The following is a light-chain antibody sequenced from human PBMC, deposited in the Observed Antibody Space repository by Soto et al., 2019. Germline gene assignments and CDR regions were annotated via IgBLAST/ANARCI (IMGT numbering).Light chain of an antibody. CDR3: SSYTRTNTWV. CDR1: SSDVGGYNY. CDR2: EVS. Sequence: QSALTQPASVSGSPGQSITISCTGTSSDVGGYNYVSWYQQYPGKAPKLMIYEVSNRPSGVSNHFSGSKSGNTASLTISGLQAEDEADYYCSSYTRTNTWVFGGGTKLTV. J-gene: IGLJ3*02. V-gene: IGLV2-14*01.